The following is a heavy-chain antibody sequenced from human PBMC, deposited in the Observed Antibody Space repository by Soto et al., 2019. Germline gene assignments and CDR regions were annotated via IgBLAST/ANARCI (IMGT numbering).Heavy chain of an antibody. J-gene: IGHJ6*02. CDR1: GYTFTSYG. D-gene: IGHD6-13*01. CDR2: ISAYNGNT. CDR3: AREEPLTHGYSSSWETGYYGMDV. V-gene: IGHV1-18*01. Sequence: QVQLVQSGAEVKKPGASVKVSCKASGYTFTSYGISWVRQAPGQGLEWMGWISAYNGNTNYAQKLQGRVTMTTDTSTSTAYMELRSLRADDTAVYYCAREEPLTHGYSSSWETGYYGMDVWGQGTTVTVSS.